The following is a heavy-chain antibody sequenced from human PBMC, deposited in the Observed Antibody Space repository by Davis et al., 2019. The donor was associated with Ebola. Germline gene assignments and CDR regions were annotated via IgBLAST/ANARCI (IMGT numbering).Heavy chain of an antibody. V-gene: IGHV4-38-2*01. J-gene: IGHJ4*02. CDR1: GYSISSGYY. D-gene: IGHD3-22*01. Sequence: PSETLSLTCAVSGYSISSGYYWGWIRQPPGKGLEWIGSIYHSGSTYYNPSLKSRVTISVDTSKNQFSLKLSSVTAADTAVYYCARGWDSSGYYAYWGQGTLVTVSS. CDR3: ARGWDSSGYYAY. CDR2: IYHSGST.